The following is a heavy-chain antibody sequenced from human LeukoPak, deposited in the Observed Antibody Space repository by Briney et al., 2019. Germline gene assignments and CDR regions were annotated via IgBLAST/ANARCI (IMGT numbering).Heavy chain of an antibody. CDR1: GGTFSSYA. V-gene: IGHV1-69*06. Sequence: ASVKVSCKASGGTFSSYAISWVRQAPGQGLEWMGGIIPIFGTANYAQKFQGRVTITADKSTSTAYMELSSPRSEDTAVYYCATARPHRGFDIWGQGTMVTVSS. CDR3: ATARPHRGFDI. J-gene: IGHJ3*02. CDR2: IIPIFGTA.